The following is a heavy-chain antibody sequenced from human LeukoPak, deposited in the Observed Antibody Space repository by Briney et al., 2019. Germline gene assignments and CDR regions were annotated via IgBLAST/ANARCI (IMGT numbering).Heavy chain of an antibody. CDR2: IYYSGST. D-gene: IGHD2-15*01. CDR3: ARERIMDV. V-gene: IGHV4-59*01. Sequence: PSETLSLTCTVSGFTISSYYWSWIRQPPGKGLEWIGYIYYSGSTNYNPSLKSRVIISVDTSKNQFSLKLSSVTAADTAVYYCARERIMDVWGQGTTVTVSS. J-gene: IGHJ6*02. CDR1: GFTISSYY.